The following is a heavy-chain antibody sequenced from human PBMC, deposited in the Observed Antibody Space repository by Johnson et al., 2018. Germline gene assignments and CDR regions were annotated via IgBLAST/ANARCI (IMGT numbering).Heavy chain of an antibody. CDR2: ISHDVTTT. J-gene: IGHJ2*01. Sequence: QVQLVESGGGVVQPGRSLRLSCAASEFTFSHYGMHWVRQAPGKGLEWVSFISHDVTTTYYVESVTGRFPISRDNAKNTLYLQMSSRRPEGTAVDFCAKEAPNPSGWFRWYFDLWGRGTLVTVSS. V-gene: IGHV3-30*18. CDR3: AKEAPNPSGWFRWYFDL. CDR1: EFTFSHYG. D-gene: IGHD6-19*01.